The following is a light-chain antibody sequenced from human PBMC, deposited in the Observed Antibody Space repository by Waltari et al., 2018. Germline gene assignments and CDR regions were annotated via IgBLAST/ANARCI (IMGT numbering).Light chain of an antibody. CDR1: SSDGRSYNY. CDR3: CSYAGDSLYV. Sequence: QSALTQPASVSGSPGQSITLTCTGTSSDGRSYNYVSWYQQYPGKAPKLLIYAVTQRPSGVSDRFSGSKSGNTASLTISGLQAEDEADYYCCSYAGDSLYVFGTGTTVTV. CDR2: AVT. V-gene: IGLV2-23*02. J-gene: IGLJ1*01.